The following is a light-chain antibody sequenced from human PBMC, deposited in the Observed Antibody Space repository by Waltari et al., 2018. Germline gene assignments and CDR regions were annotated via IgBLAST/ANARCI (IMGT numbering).Light chain of an antibody. J-gene: IGLJ2*01. CDR2: STN. CDR1: TGPVTRNHS. V-gene: IGLV7-43*01. Sequence: QTVVTQEPSLTVSPGGTVTPTCASSTGPVTRNHSPHWFKQEPGQTPRALIYSTNNKHSWTPARFSGSLLGGKGALTLSGVQPEDEAEYYCLLYSNGAQVFGGGTKLTVL. CDR3: LLYSNGAQV.